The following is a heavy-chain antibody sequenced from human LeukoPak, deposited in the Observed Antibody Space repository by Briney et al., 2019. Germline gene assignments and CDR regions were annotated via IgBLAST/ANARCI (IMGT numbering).Heavy chain of an antibody. Sequence: SETLSLTCTVSGDSITGYYWSWIRQPPGRGLEWIGYIFYTGSSNYNAPLKSRVTMSVDTSRSQFSLKLSSVTAADTAVYYCARHPRWEMRGWLDPWGQGILVTVSS. D-gene: IGHD1-26*01. J-gene: IGHJ5*02. CDR2: IFYTGSS. V-gene: IGHV4-59*08. CDR1: GDSITGYY. CDR3: ARHPRWEMRGWLDP.